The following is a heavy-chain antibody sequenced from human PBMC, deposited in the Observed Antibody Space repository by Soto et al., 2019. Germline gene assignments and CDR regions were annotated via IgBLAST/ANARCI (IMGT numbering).Heavy chain of an antibody. J-gene: IGHJ3*02. CDR1: GFTLSSCG. Sequence: GGSLRLSCAASGFTLSSCGMHWVRQAPGKGLEWVAVISYDGSNKNYADSVKGRLTISRDNSKNTVFLQMNSLRAEDTAVYYCAKELMDRSGWYCAFDMWGQGTMVTVSS. V-gene: IGHV3-30*18. CDR3: AKELMDRSGWYCAFDM. CDR2: ISYDGSNK. D-gene: IGHD6-19*01.